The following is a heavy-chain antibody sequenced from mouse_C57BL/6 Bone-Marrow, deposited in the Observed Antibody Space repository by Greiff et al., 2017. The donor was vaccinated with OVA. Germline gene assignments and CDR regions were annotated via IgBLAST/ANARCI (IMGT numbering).Heavy chain of an antibody. D-gene: IGHD2-3*01. Sequence: VQLQQSGAELVRPGASVKLSCTASGFNITDYYMHWVKQRPEQGLEWIGRIDPEDGDTEYAPKFQGKATMTADTSSNSAYLQLSSLTSEDTAVYYCTPDGYYRYFDVWGTGTTVTVSS. J-gene: IGHJ1*03. CDR1: GFNITDYY. V-gene: IGHV14-1*01. CDR2: IDPEDGDT. CDR3: TPDGYYRYFDV.